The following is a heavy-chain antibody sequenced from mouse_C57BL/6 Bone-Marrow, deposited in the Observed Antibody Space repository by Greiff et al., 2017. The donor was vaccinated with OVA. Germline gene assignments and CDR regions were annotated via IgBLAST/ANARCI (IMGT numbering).Heavy chain of an antibody. CDR3: ARAGTGDY. D-gene: IGHD4-1*01. V-gene: IGHV5-17*01. CDR1: GFTFSDYG. J-gene: IGHJ2*01. CDR2: ISSGSSTI. Sequence: EVKLMESGGGLVKPGGSLKLSCAASGFTFSDYGMHWVRQAPEKGLEWVAYISSGSSTIYYADTVKGRFTISRDNAKNTLFLQMTIRRSEDAAMYYCARAGTGDYWGQGTTLTVSS.